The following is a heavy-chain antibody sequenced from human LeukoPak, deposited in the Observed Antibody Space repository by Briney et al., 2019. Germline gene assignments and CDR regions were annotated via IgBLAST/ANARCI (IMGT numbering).Heavy chain of an antibody. CDR2: ISGSGGST. D-gene: IGHD1-26*01. J-gene: IGHJ3*02. V-gene: IGHV3-23*01. Sequence: SGGSLRLSCAASGFRFSDYAMTWVRQAPGKGLQWVSTISGSGGSTYYADSVKGRFTISRDNSKNTLYLQMNSLRAEDTAVYYCAKVRWESPIPDIWGQGTMVTVSS. CDR1: GFRFSDYA. CDR3: AKVRWESPIPDI.